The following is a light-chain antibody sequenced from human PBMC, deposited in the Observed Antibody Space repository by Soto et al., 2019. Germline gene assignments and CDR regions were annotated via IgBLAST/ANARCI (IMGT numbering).Light chain of an antibody. CDR1: QSISSW. Sequence: DIQMTQSPSTLSASVGDRVTITCRASQSISSWLAWYQQKPGKAPKLLIYKASSLESGVPSRFSGSGSGTEFTLTISSLQPEDVATYYCQKYYTAPETFGQGTKVEIK. J-gene: IGKJ1*01. V-gene: IGKV1-5*03. CDR3: QKYYTAPET. CDR2: KAS.